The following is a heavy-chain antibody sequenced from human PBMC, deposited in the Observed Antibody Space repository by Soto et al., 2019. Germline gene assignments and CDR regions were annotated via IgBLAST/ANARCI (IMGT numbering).Heavy chain of an antibody. V-gene: IGHV1-8*01. CDR1: GYTFTTSSD. J-gene: IGHJ4*02. Sequence: QVQLVQSGAEVKKPGASVKVSCKASGYTFTTSSDFNWVRQASGQGLEWMGWVKPNSGRAGYAQKCQGRVTMTWNTSISTVYMELSSLTSGDTAVYYCARGARDYWGQGTLVTVSS. CDR3: ARGARDY. CDR2: VKPNSGRA.